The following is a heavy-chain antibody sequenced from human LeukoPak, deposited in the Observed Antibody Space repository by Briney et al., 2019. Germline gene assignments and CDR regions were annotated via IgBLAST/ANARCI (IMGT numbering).Heavy chain of an antibody. J-gene: IGHJ6*04. Sequence: GASVKVSCKASGYTFTGYYMEWVRQAPGQGLEWMGWINPSSGGTNYAQKFQGRVTMTRDTSISTAYMELSRLRSDDTAVYYCARGDSRYGSGSYVPRPPVWGKGTTVTVSS. D-gene: IGHD3-10*01. CDR3: ARGDSRYGSGSYVPRPPV. CDR2: INPSSGGT. V-gene: IGHV1-2*02. CDR1: GYTFTGYY.